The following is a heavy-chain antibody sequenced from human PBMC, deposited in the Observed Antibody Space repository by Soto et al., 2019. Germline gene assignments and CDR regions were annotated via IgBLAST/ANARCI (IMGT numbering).Heavy chain of an antibody. V-gene: IGHV3-7*01. CDR3: ARAARTTGTYYYYYYMDG. J-gene: IGHJ6*03. CDR1: GFTFSSYW. Sequence: GSLRLSCAASGFTFSSYWMSWVRQAPGKGLEWVANIKQDGSEKYYVDSVKGRFTISRDNAKNSLYLQMNSLRAEDTAVYYCARAARTTGTYYYYYYMDGWGKGTTVTVSS. CDR2: IKQDGSEK. D-gene: IGHD1-1*01.